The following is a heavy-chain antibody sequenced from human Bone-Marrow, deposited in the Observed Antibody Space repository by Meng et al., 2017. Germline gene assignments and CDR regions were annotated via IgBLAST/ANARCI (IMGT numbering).Heavy chain of an antibody. D-gene: IGHD3-10*01. J-gene: IGHJ6*02. V-gene: IGHV1-18*01. CDR1: GYTFTSYG. CDR2: ISAYNGNT. CDR3: ARAPPELLWFGECDV. Sequence: ASAKVSCKASGYTFTSYGISWVRQAPGQGREWMGWISAYNGNTNYAQKLQGRVTMTTDTSTSTAYMELRSLRSDDTAVYYCARAPPELLWFGECDVWGQGTTVTVSS.